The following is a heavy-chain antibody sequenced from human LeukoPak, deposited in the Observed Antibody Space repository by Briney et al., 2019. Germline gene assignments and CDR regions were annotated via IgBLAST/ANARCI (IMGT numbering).Heavy chain of an antibody. Sequence: ASVKVSCKASGYTFTGYYMHWVRQAPGQGLEWMGWINPNSGGTNYAQKFQGRVTMTRDTSISTAYMELSRLRSDDTAVYYCARRIVVAGGDWFDPWGQGTLVTVSS. CDR1: GYTFTGYY. V-gene: IGHV1-2*02. J-gene: IGHJ5*02. CDR2: INPNSGGT. CDR3: ARRIVVAGGDWFDP. D-gene: IGHD3-22*01.